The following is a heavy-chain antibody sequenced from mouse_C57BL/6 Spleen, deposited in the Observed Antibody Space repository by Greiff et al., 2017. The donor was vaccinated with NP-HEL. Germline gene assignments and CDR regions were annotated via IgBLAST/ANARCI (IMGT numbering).Heavy chain of an antibody. D-gene: IGHD1-1*01. CDR1: GYSITSGYY. J-gene: IGHJ2*01. CDR3: ARDDYGSS. CDR2: ISYDGSN. Sequence: VQLKESGPGLVKPSQSLSLTCSVTGYSITSGYYWNWIRQFPGNKLEWMGYISYDGSNNYNPSLKNRISITRDTSKNQFFLKLNSVTTEDTATYYCARDDYGSSWGQGTTLTVSS. V-gene: IGHV3-6*01.